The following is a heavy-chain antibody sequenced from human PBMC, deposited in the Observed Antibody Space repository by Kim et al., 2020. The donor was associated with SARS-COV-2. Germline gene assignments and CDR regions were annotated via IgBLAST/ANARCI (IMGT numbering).Heavy chain of an antibody. CDR3: AKDGPTEGNYGDY. J-gene: IGHJ4*02. CDR2: ISYDGSNK. CDR1: GFTFSSYG. V-gene: IGHV3-30*18. D-gene: IGHD6-13*01. Sequence: GGSLRLSCAASGFTFSSYGMHWVRQAPGKGLEWVAVISYDGSNKYYADSVKGRFTISRDNSKNTLYLQMNSLRAEDTAVYYCAKDGPTEGNYGDYWGQGTLVTVSS.